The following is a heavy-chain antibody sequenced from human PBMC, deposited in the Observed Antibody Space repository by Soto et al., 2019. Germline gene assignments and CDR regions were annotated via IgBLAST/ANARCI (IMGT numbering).Heavy chain of an antibody. Sequence: EVQLVQTGGGLIKPGGSLSPSCAAPGLSVSAKYISWVPKAPGQGLEWFSLTYAGGNSNFADFVKGRFIVSRDISKNTLFLHMNSLAAEDTAVYYCAREGYAYGLDFWGQGSLVTVSS. CDR2: TYAGGNS. J-gene: IGHJ4*02. CDR3: AREGYAYGLDF. V-gene: IGHV3-53*02. CDR1: GLSVSAKY. D-gene: IGHD3-10*01.